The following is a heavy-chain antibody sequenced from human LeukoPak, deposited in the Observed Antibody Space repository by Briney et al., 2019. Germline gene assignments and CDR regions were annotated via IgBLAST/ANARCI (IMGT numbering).Heavy chain of an antibody. J-gene: IGHJ6*02. CDR1: GGTFSSYA. Sequence: EASVKVSCKASGGTFSSYAISWVRQAPGQGLEWMGGIIPIFGTANYAQKFQGRVTITADESTSTAYMELSSLRSEDTAVYYCARELSSTSCYFCPLGGMDVWGQGTTVTVSS. CDR2: IIPIFGTA. D-gene: IGHD2-2*01. V-gene: IGHV1-69*13. CDR3: ARELSSTSCYFCPLGGMDV.